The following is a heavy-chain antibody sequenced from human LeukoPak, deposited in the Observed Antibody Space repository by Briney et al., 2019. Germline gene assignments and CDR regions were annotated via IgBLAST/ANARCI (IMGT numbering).Heavy chain of an antibody. CDR3: ASGVHGSPPGLFDY. Sequence: GASVKVSCKASGGTFSSYAISWVRQAPGQGLEWMGGIIPIFGTANYAQKFQGRVTITTDESTSTAYMELSSLRSEDTAVYYCASGVHGSPPGLFDYWGQGTLVTVSS. CDR1: GGTFSSYA. J-gene: IGHJ4*02. V-gene: IGHV1-69*05. CDR2: IIPIFGTA. D-gene: IGHD1-14*01.